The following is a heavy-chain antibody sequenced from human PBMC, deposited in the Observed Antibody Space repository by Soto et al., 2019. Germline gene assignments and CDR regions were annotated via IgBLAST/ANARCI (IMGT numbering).Heavy chain of an antibody. V-gene: IGHV3-11*01. D-gene: IGHD5-12*01. J-gene: IGHJ6*02. CDR3: ARPQVGYSGYDFRARDHYYYYGMDV. CDR1: GFTFSDYY. Sequence: PGGSLRLSCAASGFTFSDYYMSWIRQAPGKGLEWVSYISSSGSTIYYADSVKGRFTISRDNAKNSLYLQMNSLRSEDTAVYYCARPQVGYSGYDFRARDHYYYYGMDVWGQGTTVTVSS. CDR2: ISSSGSTI.